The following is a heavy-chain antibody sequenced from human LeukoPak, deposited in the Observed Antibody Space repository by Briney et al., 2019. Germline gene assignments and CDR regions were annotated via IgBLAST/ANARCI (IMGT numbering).Heavy chain of an antibody. J-gene: IGHJ6*02. CDR2: VNSDGSNT. CDR1: GFTFSNYW. V-gene: IGHV3-74*01. CDR3: ATPRGDYYYGMDV. Sequence: GGSLRLSCAASGFTFSNYWMHWVRQAPGKGLVWVSRVNSDGSNTYYADSVKGRFTISRDNAKITLYLQMNSLRAEDTAVYYCATPRGDYYYGMDVWGLGTTVTVSS. D-gene: IGHD3-10*01.